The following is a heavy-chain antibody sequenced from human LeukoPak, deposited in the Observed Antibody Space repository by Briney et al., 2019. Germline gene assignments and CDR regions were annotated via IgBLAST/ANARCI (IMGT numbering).Heavy chain of an antibody. Sequence: GGSLRLSCAASGFTFSSYWMHWVRQAPGKGLEWVSVIYSGGSTYYADSVKGRFTISRDNSKNTLYLQMNSLRAEDTAVYYCAREEQGIADYWGQGTLVTVSS. CDR2: IYSGGST. D-gene: IGHD6-13*01. CDR3: AREEQGIADY. J-gene: IGHJ4*02. V-gene: IGHV3-66*01. CDR1: GFTFSSYW.